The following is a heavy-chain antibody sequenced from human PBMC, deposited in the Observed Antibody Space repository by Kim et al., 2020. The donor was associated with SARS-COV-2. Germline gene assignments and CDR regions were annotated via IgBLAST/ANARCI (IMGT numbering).Heavy chain of an antibody. CDR3: AREGDRYYYGMEV. D-gene: IGHD1-26*01. V-gene: IGHV4-59*01. CDR1: GGSISSYY. J-gene: IGHJ6*02. CDR2: IYYSGST. Sequence: SETLSLTCTVSGGSISSYYWSWIRQPPGKGLEWIGYIYYSGSTNYNPSLKSRVTISVDTSKNQFSLKLSSVTAADTAVYYCAREGDRYYYGMEVWGQGTTVAVSS.